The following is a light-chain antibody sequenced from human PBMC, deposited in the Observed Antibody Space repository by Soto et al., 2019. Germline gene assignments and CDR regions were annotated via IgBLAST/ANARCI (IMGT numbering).Light chain of an antibody. V-gene: IGKV3-20*01. J-gene: IGKJ3*01. CDR2: GAS. CDR1: QRVNSSY. CDR3: QQYGSLFT. Sequence: EIVFMQSPGTLSLSPEERATLSCRASQRVNSSYLAWYQQRPGQAPRLLIYGASTRATGIPDRFSGSGSGTDFTLTISSLEPEDFAVYYCQQYGSLFTFGPGTKVDI.